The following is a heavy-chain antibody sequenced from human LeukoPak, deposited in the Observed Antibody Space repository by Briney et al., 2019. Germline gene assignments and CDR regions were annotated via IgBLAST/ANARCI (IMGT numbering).Heavy chain of an antibody. Sequence: PGGSLRLSCAASDFTFSSSGMTWVRQAPGKGLEWISTISSSGENTYYADSVKGRFTISRDNSKNTLYLQMNSLRAEDTAIYYCAKLISPYDYWGQGTLVTVSS. CDR3: AKLISPYDY. CDR2: ISSSGENT. V-gene: IGHV3-23*01. CDR1: DFTFSSSG. J-gene: IGHJ4*02.